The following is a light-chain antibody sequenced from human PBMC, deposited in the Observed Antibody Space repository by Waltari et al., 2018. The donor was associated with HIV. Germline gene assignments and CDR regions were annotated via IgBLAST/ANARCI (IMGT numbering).Light chain of an antibody. Sequence: QSVLTQPPSASGTPGQTVTISCSGSTSNVETQWVYWYQQLPGTAPKLLIYRNYQRPSGVPDRFSSSKSGASASLIISGLRSEEEADYSCGVWDSTLKQWLFGGGTKLTVL. CDR1: TSNVETQW. CDR3: GVWDSTLKQWL. J-gene: IGLJ3*02. CDR2: RNY. V-gene: IGLV1-47*01.